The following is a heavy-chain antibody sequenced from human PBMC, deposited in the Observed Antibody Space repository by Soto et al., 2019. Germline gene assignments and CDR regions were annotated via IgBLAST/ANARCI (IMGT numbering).Heavy chain of an antibody. CDR3: AAGRYYDFWSRPYEGMDV. J-gene: IGHJ6*02. CDR1: GFSLIRSA. Sequence: ASVNVSCKASGFSLIRSAVQWVRQARGQRLEWIGWIVVGSGNTNNAQKFQARVSITRDVSTNTASMELSSLRSEDTAVYYCAAGRYYDFWSRPYEGMDVWGQGTTVTVSS. D-gene: IGHD3-3*01. V-gene: IGHV1-58*01. CDR2: IVVGSGNT.